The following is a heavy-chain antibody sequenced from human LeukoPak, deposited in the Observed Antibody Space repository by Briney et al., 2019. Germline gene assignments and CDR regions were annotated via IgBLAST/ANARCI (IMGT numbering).Heavy chain of an antibody. V-gene: IGHV3-21*01. CDR3: AELGITMIGGV. D-gene: IGHD3-10*02. CDR2: ITSDSRYM. CDR1: GFTFSDYN. Sequence: GGSLRLSCAGTGFTFSDYNMNWVRQAPGKGLEWVSSITSDSRYMYYADSVKGRFTISRDNAKNSLYLQMNSLRAEDTAVYYCAELGITMIGGVWGKGTTVTISS. J-gene: IGHJ6*04.